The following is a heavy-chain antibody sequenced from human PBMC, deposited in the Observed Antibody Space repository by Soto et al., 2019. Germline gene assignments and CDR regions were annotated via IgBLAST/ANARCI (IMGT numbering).Heavy chain of an antibody. CDR2: IIPIFGTA. D-gene: IGHD3-9*01. J-gene: IGHJ4*02. V-gene: IGHV1-69*13. CDR3: ATTSRLRYFDWLLSF. Sequence: SVKVSCKASGGTFSSYAISWVRQAPGQGLEWMGGIIPIFGTANYAQKFQGRVTITADESTSTAYMELSSLRSEDTAVYYCATTSRLRYFDWLLSFWGQGTLVTVSS. CDR1: GGTFSSYA.